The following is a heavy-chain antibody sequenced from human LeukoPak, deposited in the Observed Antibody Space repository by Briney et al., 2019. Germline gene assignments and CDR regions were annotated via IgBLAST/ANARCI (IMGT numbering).Heavy chain of an antibody. J-gene: IGHJ2*01. CDR1: GFTFGDYA. D-gene: IGHD1-26*01. Sequence: PGGSLRLSCTASGFTFGDYAMSWVRQAPGKGLEWVASMRSDGSNKYYADFVKGRFIVSRDSSKNTLYLQMNSLRAEDTAVYYCAKAFVERSFLYWYFDLWGRGTLVTVSS. CDR3: AKAFVERSFLYWYFDL. V-gene: IGHV3-30*02. CDR2: MRSDGSNK.